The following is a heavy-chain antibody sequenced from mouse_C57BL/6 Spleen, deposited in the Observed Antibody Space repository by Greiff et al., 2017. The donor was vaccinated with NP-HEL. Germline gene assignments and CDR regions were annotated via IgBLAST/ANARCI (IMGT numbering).Heavy chain of an antibody. V-gene: IGHV1-54*01. J-gene: IGHJ2*01. CDR2: INPGSGGS. CDR3: ARSGDYDGYFDY. D-gene: IGHD2-4*01. CDR1: GYAFTNYL. Sequence: QVQLQQSGAELVRPGTSVKVSCKASGYAFTNYLIEWVKQRPGQGLEWIGVINPGSGGSNYNEKFKGKATLTADKSSSTAYMQLSSLTSEDSAVYCCARSGDYDGYFDYWGQGTTLTVSS.